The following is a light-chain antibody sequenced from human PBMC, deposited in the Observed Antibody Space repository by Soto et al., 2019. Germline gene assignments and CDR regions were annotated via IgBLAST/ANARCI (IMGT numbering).Light chain of an antibody. V-gene: IGKV3-15*01. CDR2: GAS. CDR1: QSVNSN. Sequence: EKVMTQSPAALSVSPGERATLSCRASQSVNSNLAWYQRTPGQAPRLLLYGASTRATGIPARFSGSASGTEFTRTISSLQSEDSAVYYCQQYNDWPLTFGGGTKVEIK. CDR3: QQYNDWPLT. J-gene: IGKJ4*01.